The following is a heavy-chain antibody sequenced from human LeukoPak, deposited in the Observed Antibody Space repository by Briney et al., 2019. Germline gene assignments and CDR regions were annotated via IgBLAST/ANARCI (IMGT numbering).Heavy chain of an antibody. D-gene: IGHD3-22*01. CDR3: ARDGPYYYDSSGYYDAFDI. Sequence: SETLSLTCTVSGGSISSYYWSWIRQPPGKGLEWIGSIYHSGSTYYNPSLKSRVTMSLDTSKNQFSLKLSSVTAADTAVYYCARDGPYYYDSSGYYDAFDIWGQGTVVTVSS. CDR1: GGSISSYY. CDR2: IYHSGST. J-gene: IGHJ3*02. V-gene: IGHV4-59*04.